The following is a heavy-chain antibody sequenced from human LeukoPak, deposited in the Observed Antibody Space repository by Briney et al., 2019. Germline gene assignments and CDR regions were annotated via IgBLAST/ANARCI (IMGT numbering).Heavy chain of an antibody. CDR1: GGSISSGSYY. CDR3: ARMGIAARPFDY. CDR2: IYASGST. V-gene: IGHV4-61*02. Sequence: PSETLSLTCTVSGGSISSGSYYWSWIRQPPGEGLEWIGRIYASGSTNYNPSLKSRVTISVDTSKNQFSLKLSSVTAADTAVYYCARMGIAARPFDYWGQGTLVTVSS. D-gene: IGHD6-6*01. J-gene: IGHJ4*02.